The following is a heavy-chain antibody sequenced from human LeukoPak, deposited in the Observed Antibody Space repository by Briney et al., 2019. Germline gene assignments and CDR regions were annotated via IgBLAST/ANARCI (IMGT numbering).Heavy chain of an antibody. V-gene: IGHV4-39*07. J-gene: IGHJ5*02. CDR3: ARVAIVVVPDWFDP. D-gene: IGHD2-2*01. CDR2: IYYSGST. Sequence: PSETLSLTCTVSGGSISSSSYYWGWIRQPPGKGLEWIGSIYYSGSTNYNLSLKSRVTISVDTSKNQFSLKLSSVTAADTAVYYCARVAIVVVPDWFDPWGQGTLVTVSS. CDR1: GGSISSSSYY.